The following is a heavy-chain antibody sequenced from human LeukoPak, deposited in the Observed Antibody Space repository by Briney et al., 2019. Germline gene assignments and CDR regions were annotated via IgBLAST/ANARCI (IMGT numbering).Heavy chain of an antibody. CDR2: INPNSGGT. Sequence: GASVKVSCKASGYTFTGYYMHWVRQAPGQGLEWMGWINPNSGGTDYAQKFQGRVTMTRDTSISTAYMELSRLRSDDTAVYYCARVGYDSSGYYRYCDYWAKEPWSPSPQ. CDR3: ARVGYDSSGYYRYCDY. D-gene: IGHD3-22*01. J-gene: IGHJ4*01. V-gene: IGHV1-2*02. CDR1: GYTFTGYY.